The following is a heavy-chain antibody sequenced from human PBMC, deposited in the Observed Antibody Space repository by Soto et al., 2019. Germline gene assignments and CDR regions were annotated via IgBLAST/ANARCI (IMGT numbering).Heavy chain of an antibody. CDR1: GFTFSSYS. CDR3: AGGAVVVAATPSWFDP. V-gene: IGHV3-21*01. CDR2: ISSSSSYI. D-gene: IGHD2-15*01. Sequence: GGSLRLSCAASGFTFSSYSMNWVRQAPGKGLEWVSSISSSSSYIYYADSVKGRFTISRDNAKNSLYLQMNSLRAEDTAVYYCAGGAVVVAATPSWFDPWGQGILVTVSS. J-gene: IGHJ5*02.